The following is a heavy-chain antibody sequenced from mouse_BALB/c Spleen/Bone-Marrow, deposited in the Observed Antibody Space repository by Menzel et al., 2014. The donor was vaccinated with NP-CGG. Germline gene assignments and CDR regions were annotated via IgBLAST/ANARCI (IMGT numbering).Heavy chain of an antibody. D-gene: IGHD1-1*01. CDR3: ARYYFGSSVLDY. V-gene: IGHV14-3*02. Sequence: VQLQQSGAELVKPGASVKLSCTASGFNIKDTYMHWVKQRPEQGLEWIGRIDPANGNTKYDPKFQGKATITADTSSNTAYLQLSSLTSEDTAVYYCARYYFGSSVLDYWGQGTTLTVSS. J-gene: IGHJ2*01. CDR2: IDPANGNT. CDR1: GFNIKDTY.